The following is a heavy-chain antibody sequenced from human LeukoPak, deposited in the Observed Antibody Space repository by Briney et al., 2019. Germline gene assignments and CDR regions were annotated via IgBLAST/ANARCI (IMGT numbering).Heavy chain of an antibody. D-gene: IGHD5-18*01. CDR2: INSDGSST. V-gene: IGHV3-74*01. CDR3: ARGIQLWPDYYYYYMDV. Sequence: PGGSLRLSCAASGFTFSSYWMHWVRHAPGKGLVWVSRINSDGSSTSYADSVKGRFTISRDNAKNTLYLQMNSLRAEDTAVYYCARGIQLWPDYYYYYMDVWGKGTTVTISS. J-gene: IGHJ6*03. CDR1: GFTFSSYW.